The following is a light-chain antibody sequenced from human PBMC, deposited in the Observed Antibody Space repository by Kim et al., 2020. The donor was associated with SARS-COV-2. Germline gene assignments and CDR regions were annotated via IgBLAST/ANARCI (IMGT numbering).Light chain of an antibody. CDR2: GAS. J-gene: IGKJ4*01. V-gene: IGKV3-20*01. CDR3: QQYGSSPPLT. Sequence: PGERATLFCRASQSVSNSFVAWYQQKPGQAPRLLIYGASNRATGIPDRFSGSGSGTDFTLTISRLEPEDFAVYYCQQYGSSPPLTFGGGTKV. CDR1: QSVSNSF.